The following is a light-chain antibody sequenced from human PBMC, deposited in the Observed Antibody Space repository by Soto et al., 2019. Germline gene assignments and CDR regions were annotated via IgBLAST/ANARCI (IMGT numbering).Light chain of an antibody. V-gene: IGLV2-14*01. J-gene: IGLJ2*01. CDR3: SSYTTSSTVV. Sequence: QSVLTQPASVSGSPGQSITISCTGTSSDVGYYNYVSWCQQHLGKAPKLMIYDVSNRPSGVSNRFSGSKSGNTASLTISGLQAEDEADYYCSSYTTSSTVVFGGGTKLTVL. CDR1: SSDVGYYNY. CDR2: DVS.